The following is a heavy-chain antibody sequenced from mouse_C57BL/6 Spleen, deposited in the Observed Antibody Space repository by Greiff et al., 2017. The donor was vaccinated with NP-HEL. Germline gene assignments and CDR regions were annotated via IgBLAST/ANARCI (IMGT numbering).Heavy chain of an antibody. J-gene: IGHJ2*01. CDR3: ESGNKSNPFDY. V-gene: IGHV1-81*01. CDR2: IYPRSGNT. D-gene: IGHD2-5*01. Sequence: QVQLQQSGAELARPGASVKLSCKASGYTFTSYGISWVKQRTGQGLEWIGEIYPRSGNTYYNEKFKGKATLTADKSSSTAYMELRSLTSEDSAVDVCESGNKSNPFDYWGQGTTLTVAS. CDR1: GYTFTSYG.